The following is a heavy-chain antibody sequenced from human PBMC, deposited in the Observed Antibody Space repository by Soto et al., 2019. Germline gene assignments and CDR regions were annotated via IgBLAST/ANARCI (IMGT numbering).Heavy chain of an antibody. V-gene: IGHV4-30-4*01. J-gene: IGHJ6*03. Sequence: SETLSLTCTVSGGSISSGDYYWSGIRQPPGKGLEWIGYIYYSGGTYYNPSLKSRVTISVDTSKNQFSLKLSSVTAADTAVYYCARGYDFWVRGYMDVWGKGTTVT. CDR3: ARGYDFWVRGYMDV. CDR1: GGSISSGDYY. D-gene: IGHD3-3*01. CDR2: IYYSGGT.